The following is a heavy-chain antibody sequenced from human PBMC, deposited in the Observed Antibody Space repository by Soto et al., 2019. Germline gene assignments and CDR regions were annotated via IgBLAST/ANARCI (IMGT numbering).Heavy chain of an antibody. CDR3: AREVKVVVAANGAFDI. CDR1: GGTFSSYA. J-gene: IGHJ3*02. Sequence: VASVKVSCKASGGTFSSYAISWVRQAPGQGLEWMGGIIPIFGTANYAQKFQGRVTITADESTSTAYMELSSLRSEDTAVYYCAREVKVVVAANGAFDIWGQGTMVTVSS. CDR2: IIPIFGTA. V-gene: IGHV1-69*13. D-gene: IGHD2-15*01.